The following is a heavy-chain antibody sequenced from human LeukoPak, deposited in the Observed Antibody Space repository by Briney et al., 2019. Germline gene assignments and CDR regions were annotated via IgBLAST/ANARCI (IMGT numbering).Heavy chain of an antibody. CDR1: GFTFSSYV. J-gene: IGHJ4*02. D-gene: IGHD5-12*01. V-gene: IGHV3-33*08. CDR2: IWFDGSDK. CDR3: ARDGYSGYDFYFDY. Sequence: GGSLRLSCAASGFTFSSYVMSWVRQAPGKGLEWVAVIWFDGSDKYYADSLKGRFTISRDNSKNTLYLQMNSLRADDTAVYYCARDGYSGYDFYFDYWGQGTLVTVSS.